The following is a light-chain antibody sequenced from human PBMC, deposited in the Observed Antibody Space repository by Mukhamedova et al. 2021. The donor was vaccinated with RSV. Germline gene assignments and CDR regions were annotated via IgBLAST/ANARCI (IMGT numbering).Light chain of an antibody. J-gene: IGKJ5*01. V-gene: IGKV1-33*01. CDR2: DAS. Sequence: WYQRRVHGQAPKLLIYDASNLETGVPSRFSGSGSGTDFTFTISSLQPEDIATYFCQHFERVPITFGQGTRLEIK. CDR3: QHFERVPIT.